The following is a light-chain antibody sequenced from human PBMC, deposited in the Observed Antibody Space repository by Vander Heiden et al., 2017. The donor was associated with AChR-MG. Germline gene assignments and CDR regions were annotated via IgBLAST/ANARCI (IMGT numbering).Light chain of an antibody. CDR3: QQSYTTPRVT. J-gene: IGKJ5*01. Sequence: DIQMTQSPSSLSASVGERVTITCRASQTINNYLNWYQQKPGKAPKLLIYAASSLQSGVPSRFSGSGSGTDFTLTIGSLQPEDVATYYCQQSYTTPRVTFGQGTRLEIK. CDR2: AAS. CDR1: QTINNY. V-gene: IGKV1-39*01.